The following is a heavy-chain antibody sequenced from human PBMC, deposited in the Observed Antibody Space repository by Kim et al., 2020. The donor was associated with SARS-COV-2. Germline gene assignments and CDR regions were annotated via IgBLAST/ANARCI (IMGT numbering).Heavy chain of an antibody. Sequence: YHPTLRSRVTIAVDTSKNQFSLRLSSVTAADTAVYYCARGAYGSGSPDNWGQGTLLAVSS. CDR3: ARGAYGSGSPDN. V-gene: IGHV4-31*02. D-gene: IGHD3-10*01. J-gene: IGHJ4*02.